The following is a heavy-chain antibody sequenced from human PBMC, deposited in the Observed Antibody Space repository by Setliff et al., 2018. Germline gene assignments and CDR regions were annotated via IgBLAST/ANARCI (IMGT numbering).Heavy chain of an antibody. V-gene: IGHV1-2*07. CDR1: GYTFTDYF. CDR2: INPDSGET. J-gene: IGHJ4*02. CDR3: ARRGGSIIYREFFDY. Sequence: ASVKVSCKASGYTFTDYFLHWLRQAPGQGLEWMGWINPDSGETVYAHKFQGRVSMTRDTSTSTVYMEINSLRPDDTAAYYCARRGGSIIYREFFDYWGQGALVTVS. D-gene: IGHD3-10*01.